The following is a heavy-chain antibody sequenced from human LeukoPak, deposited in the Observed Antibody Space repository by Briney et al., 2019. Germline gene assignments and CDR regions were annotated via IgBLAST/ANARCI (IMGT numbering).Heavy chain of an antibody. CDR1: GGSISSSNW. Sequence: SGTLSLTCAVSGGSISSSNWWSWVRQPPGKGLEWIGEIYHSESTNYNPSLKSRVTISVDKSKNQFSLKLSSVTAADTAVYYCARGPERPQYYYYYYMDVWGKGTTVTVSS. CDR2: IYHSEST. D-gene: IGHD1-14*01. V-gene: IGHV4-4*02. CDR3: ARGPERPQYYYYYYMDV. J-gene: IGHJ6*03.